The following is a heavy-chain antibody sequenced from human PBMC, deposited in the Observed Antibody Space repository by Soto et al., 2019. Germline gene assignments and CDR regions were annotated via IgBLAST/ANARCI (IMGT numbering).Heavy chain of an antibody. CDR3: ARDGPPTVVVVAAPNHDAFDI. J-gene: IGHJ3*02. V-gene: IGHV3-48*02. CDR1: GFTFSSYS. D-gene: IGHD2-15*01. Sequence: QPGGSLRLSCAASGFTFSSYSMNWVRQAPGKGLEWVSYISSSSSTIYYADSVKGRFTISRDNAKNSLYLQMNSLRDEDTAVYYCARDGPPTVVVVAAPNHDAFDIWGQGTMVTVS. CDR2: ISSSSSTI.